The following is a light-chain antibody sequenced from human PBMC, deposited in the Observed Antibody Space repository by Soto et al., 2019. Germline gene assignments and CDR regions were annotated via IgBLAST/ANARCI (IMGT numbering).Light chain of an antibody. J-gene: IGKJ4*01. CDR2: AAS. CDR3: QQRYSLPPT. Sequence: DIQMTQSPSSLSASVGDRVTITCRASQRISTFLNWYQQKPGKAPNLLIYAASSLQSGVPSRFSGSGFGTVFTLTISSLQPDEFATYYCQQRYSLPPTFGGGTKV. CDR1: QRISTF. V-gene: IGKV1-39*01.